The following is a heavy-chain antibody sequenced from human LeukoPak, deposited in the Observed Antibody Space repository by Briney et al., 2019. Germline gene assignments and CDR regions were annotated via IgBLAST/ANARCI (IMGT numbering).Heavy chain of an antibody. Sequence: GGSLRLSCAASGFTFSSYAMSWVRQAPGKGLEWVSAISISGENAYYADSVKGRFTISRDTSRNTLYLQMHSLRAEDTAVYYCARLISTSSSRFSDYWGQGTLVTVSS. CDR2: ISISGENA. J-gene: IGHJ4*02. CDR3: ARLISTSSSRFSDY. D-gene: IGHD6-6*01. CDR1: GFTFSSYA. V-gene: IGHV3-23*01.